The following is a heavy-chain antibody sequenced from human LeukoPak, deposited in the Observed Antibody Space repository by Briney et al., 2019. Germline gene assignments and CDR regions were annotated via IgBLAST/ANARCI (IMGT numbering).Heavy chain of an antibody. D-gene: IGHD5-12*01. CDR3: ARESPTGGYSGYASFHVHDY. V-gene: IGHV4-39*02. J-gene: IGHJ4*02. CDR2: IYYSGST. CDR1: GGSISSSSYY. Sequence: KPSETLSLTCTVSGGSISSSSYYWGWIRQPPGKGLEWIGSIYYSGSTYYNPSLKSRVTISVDTSKNQFSLKLSSVTAADTAVYYCARESPTGGYSGYASFHVHDYWGQGTLVTVSS.